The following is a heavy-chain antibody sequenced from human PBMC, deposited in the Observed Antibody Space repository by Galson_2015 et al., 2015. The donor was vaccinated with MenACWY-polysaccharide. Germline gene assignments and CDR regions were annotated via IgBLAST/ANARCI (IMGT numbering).Heavy chain of an antibody. D-gene: IGHD6-19*01. J-gene: IGHJ4*02. V-gene: IGHV1-2*06. CDR3: ARDGGKQRLVGGYVPGVDY. CDR1: GYTFTGYY. Sequence: SVKVSCKASGYTFTGYYMHWVRQAPGQGLEWMGRINPNSGGTNYAQKFQGRVTMTRDTSISTAYVELSRLRSDDTAVYYWARDGGKQRLVGGYVPGVDYWGQGTLVTVSS. CDR2: INPNSGGT.